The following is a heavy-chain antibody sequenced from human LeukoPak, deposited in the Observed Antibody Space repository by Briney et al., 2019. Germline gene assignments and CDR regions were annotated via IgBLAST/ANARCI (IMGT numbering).Heavy chain of an antibody. Sequence: GGSLRLSCAASGFTASSNYMTWVRQAPGKGLEWVSVIYSGGGTYYADSVKGRFTISRDNSKNTLYLQMNSLRAEDTAVYYCARVVRVAATYYFDYWGQGTLVTVSS. CDR3: ARVVRVAATYYFDY. D-gene: IGHD2-15*01. CDR2: IYSGGGT. CDR1: GFTASSNY. V-gene: IGHV3-53*05. J-gene: IGHJ4*02.